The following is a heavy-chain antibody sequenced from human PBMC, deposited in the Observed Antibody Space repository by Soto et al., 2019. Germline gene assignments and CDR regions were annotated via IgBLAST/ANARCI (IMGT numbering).Heavy chain of an antibody. V-gene: IGHV3-30*18. CDR1: GFTFSSYG. D-gene: IGHD6-19*01. J-gene: IGHJ6*03. CDR3: AKGLCGWSGYYYMDV. Sequence: GGSLRLSCAASGFTFSSYGMHWVRQAPGKGLEWVAVISYDGSNKYYADSVKGRFTISRDNSKNTLYLQMNSLRAEDTAVYYFAKGLCGWSGYYYMDVWGKGTTVTVSS. CDR2: ISYDGSNK.